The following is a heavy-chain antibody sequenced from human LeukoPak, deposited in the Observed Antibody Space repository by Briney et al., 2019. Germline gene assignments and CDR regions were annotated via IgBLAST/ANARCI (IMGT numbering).Heavy chain of an antibody. CDR2: ISYDGSNK. V-gene: IGHV3-30*04. Sequence: GGSLRLSCAASGFTFSSYAMHWVRQAPGKGLEWVAVISYDGSNKYYADSVKGRFTISRDNSKNTLYLQMNSLRAEDTAVYYCAKDRCSNGIGCLYYYMDIWGKGTTVTISS. CDR1: GFTFSSYA. J-gene: IGHJ6*03. CDR3: AKDRCSNGIGCLYYYMDI. D-gene: IGHD2-8*01.